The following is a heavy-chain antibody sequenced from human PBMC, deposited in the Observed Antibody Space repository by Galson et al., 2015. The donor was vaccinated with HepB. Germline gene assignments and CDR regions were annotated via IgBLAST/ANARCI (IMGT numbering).Heavy chain of an antibody. J-gene: IGHJ6*02. V-gene: IGHV7-4-1*02. Sequence: SVKVSCKASGYTFTRNAINWLRQDPGQGLEWLGWISPVTGKPIYAQGFSGRFVFSVDTSVSTAYLQISSLKAEDTAVYYCVRDSVVGVTSNLDVWGQGTTVTVSS. CDR1: GYTFTRNA. CDR3: VRDSVVGVTSNLDV. D-gene: IGHD4-23*01. CDR2: ISPVTGKP.